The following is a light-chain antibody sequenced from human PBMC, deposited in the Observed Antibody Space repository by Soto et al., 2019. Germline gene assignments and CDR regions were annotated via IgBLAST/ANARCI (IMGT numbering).Light chain of an antibody. J-gene: IGKJ4*01. CDR3: QQRSNWPPLT. CDR1: QSVSSY. Sequence: EIVLTQSPATLSLSPGERATLSCRASQSVSSYLAWYQQKPGQAPRLLIYDASNSATGIPARFSVSGSGTGFTLTITTLEPEAFAVYYCQQRSNWPPLTFGGGTKVEIK. CDR2: DAS. V-gene: IGKV3-11*01.